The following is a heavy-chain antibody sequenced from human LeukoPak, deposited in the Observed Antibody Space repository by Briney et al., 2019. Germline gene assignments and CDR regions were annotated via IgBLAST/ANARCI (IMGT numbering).Heavy chain of an antibody. CDR3: ARTIAQYSNSWLYFYYGLDV. J-gene: IGHJ6*02. Sequence: PGGSLGLSCTASGFAFGGYAMSWVRQAPGKGLEWVSSISGGSEDTYYAGSVKGRFTISRDNSKSTLYLQMNSLRAEDTAVYYCARTIAQYSNSWLYFYYGLDVWGQGTTVTVS. V-gene: IGHV3-23*01. CDR1: GFAFGGYA. CDR2: ISGGSEDT. D-gene: IGHD6-13*01.